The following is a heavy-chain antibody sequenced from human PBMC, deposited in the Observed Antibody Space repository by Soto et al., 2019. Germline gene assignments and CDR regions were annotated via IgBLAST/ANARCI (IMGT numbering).Heavy chain of an antibody. D-gene: IGHD6-13*01. CDR3: ARDKRYSSSWAYCGMDV. CDR2: INPNSGGT. V-gene: IGHV1-2*04. J-gene: IGHJ6*02. CDR1: GYTFTVYY. Sequence: ASVKVSCKASGYTFTVYYIHWVRQAPGQGLEWMGWINPNSGGTNYAQKFQGWVTMTRDTSISTAYMELSRLRSDDTAVYYCARDKRYSSSWAYCGMDVWGQGTTVTVSS.